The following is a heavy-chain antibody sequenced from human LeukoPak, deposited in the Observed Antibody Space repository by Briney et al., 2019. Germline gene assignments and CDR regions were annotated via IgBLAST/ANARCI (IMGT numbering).Heavy chain of an antibody. Sequence: GGSLRLSCAASGFTFSNYGMHGVRQAPGKGLEGVATISYDGDNKYYGDSVKGRFTISRDNAKNTLYVQMNNLRTEDTAVYYCAKDWGDFWSVFDFWGQGTMIIVSS. CDR2: ISYDGDNK. CDR3: AKDWGDFWSVFDF. V-gene: IGHV3-30*18. D-gene: IGHD3/OR15-3a*01. J-gene: IGHJ3*01. CDR1: GFTFSNYG.